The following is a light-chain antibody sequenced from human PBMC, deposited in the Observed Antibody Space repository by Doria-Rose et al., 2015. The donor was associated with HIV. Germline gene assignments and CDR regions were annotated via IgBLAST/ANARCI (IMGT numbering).Light chain of an antibody. CDR3: QQYYDTPS. Sequence: TQSPESLGMSLGERATLNCKSNQSLLYTSKNYLAWYQQKPGQPPKLLIYWASTRQSGVPARFSVSGSGTDSTLTISSLEAEDVAVYYCQQYYDTPSFGPGTTVDIK. V-gene: IGKV4-1*01. CDR2: WAS. CDR1: QSLLYTSKNY. J-gene: IGKJ3*01.